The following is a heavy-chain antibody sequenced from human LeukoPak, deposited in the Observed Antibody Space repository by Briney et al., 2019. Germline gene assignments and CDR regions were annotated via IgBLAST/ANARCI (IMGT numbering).Heavy chain of an antibody. V-gene: IGHV1-18*01. Sequence: ASVKVSCKASGYTFTSYGISWVRQAPGQGLEWMGWISAYNGNTNYAQKLQGRVTMTTDTSTSTAYMELRSLRSDDTAVYYCARDRRILGRQWLPPVYPVYWGKGTLVTVSS. D-gene: IGHD6-19*01. J-gene: IGHJ4*02. CDR1: GYTFTSYG. CDR3: ARDRRILGRQWLPPVYPVY. CDR2: ISAYNGNT.